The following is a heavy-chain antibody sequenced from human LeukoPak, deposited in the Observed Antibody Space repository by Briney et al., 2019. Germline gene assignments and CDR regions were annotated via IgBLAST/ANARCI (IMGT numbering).Heavy chain of an antibody. CDR1: GGSISSHY. J-gene: IGHJ4*02. D-gene: IGHD2-15*01. CDR3: ARAADCSGGSCYLPSFDY. V-gene: IGHV4-59*11. CDR2: IYYSGGT. Sequence: PSETLSLTCTVSGGSISSHYWSWLRQPPGKGLEWSGYIYYSGGTNYNPSLKSRVTISVDTSKNQFSLRLSSVTAADTAVYYCARAADCSGGSCYLPSFDYWGQGTLVTVS.